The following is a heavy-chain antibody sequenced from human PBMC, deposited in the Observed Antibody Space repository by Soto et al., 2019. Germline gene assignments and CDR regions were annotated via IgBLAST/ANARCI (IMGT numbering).Heavy chain of an antibody. J-gene: IGHJ5*02. CDR1: GVSISSGGYY. CDR2: IYYSGST. D-gene: IGHD2-2*01. V-gene: IGHV4-31*03. CDR3: ARGYCSSTSCYGNWFDP. Sequence: SETLSLTCTVSGVSISSGGYYWSWIRQHPGKGLEWIGYIYYSGSTYYNPSLKSRVTISVDTSKNQFSLKLSSVTAADTAVYYCARGYCSSTSCYGNWFDPWGQGTLVTVSS.